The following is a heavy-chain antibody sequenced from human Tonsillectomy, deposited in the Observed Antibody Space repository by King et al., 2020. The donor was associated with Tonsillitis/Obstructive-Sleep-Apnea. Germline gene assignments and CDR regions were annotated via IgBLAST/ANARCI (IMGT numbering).Heavy chain of an antibody. Sequence: DVQLVESGGGLVKPGGSLRLSCAASGFTFSSYSMNWVRQAPGKGLEWVSSISSSSSYIYYADSVKGRFTISRDNAKNSLYLQMNSLRAEDTAVYYCARDNTRSCSSTSCYQPHDYWGQGTLVTVSS. CDR3: ARDNTRSCSSTSCYQPHDY. CDR2: ISSSSSYI. D-gene: IGHD2-2*01. V-gene: IGHV3-21*01. J-gene: IGHJ4*02. CDR1: GFTFSSYS.